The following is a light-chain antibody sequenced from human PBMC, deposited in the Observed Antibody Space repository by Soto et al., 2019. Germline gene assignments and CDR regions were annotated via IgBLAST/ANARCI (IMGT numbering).Light chain of an antibody. Sequence: QSVLTQPPSVSGSPGQSVTISCTGTSTDFVSYNRVSWYQQPPGTAPKLIIYEASNRPSGVPDRFSGSKSGNTASLTISGLQAEDEADYYCSSYTSSNTLEVFGVGTKVTVL. CDR2: EAS. CDR1: STDFVSYNR. V-gene: IGLV2-18*02. J-gene: IGLJ1*01. CDR3: SSYTSSNTLEV.